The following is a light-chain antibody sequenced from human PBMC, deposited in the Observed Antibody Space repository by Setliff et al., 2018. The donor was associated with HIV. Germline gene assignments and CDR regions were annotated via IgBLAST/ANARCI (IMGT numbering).Light chain of an antibody. CDR2: EVS. CDR1: SSDVGGYKY. Sequence: QSALTQPASVSGSPGQLITISCTGTSSDVGGYKYVYWYQQHPGKAPKHMIYEVSNRPSGISNRFSGSKSGNTASLTISGLQAEDEADYYCSSYRSGNTLVFGTGTKVTVL. CDR3: SSYRSGNTLV. V-gene: IGLV2-14*01. J-gene: IGLJ1*01.